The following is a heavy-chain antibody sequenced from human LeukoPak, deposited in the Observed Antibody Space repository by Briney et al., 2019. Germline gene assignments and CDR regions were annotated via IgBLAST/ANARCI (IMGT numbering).Heavy chain of an antibody. V-gene: IGHV4-34*01. CDR1: GGSFSGYY. CDR2: INHSGST. J-gene: IGHJ5*02. D-gene: IGHD6-13*01. CDR3: ARRGSSWKTNWFDP. Sequence: SETLSLTCAVYGGSFSGYYWSWIRQPPGKGLEWIGEINHSGSTNYNPSLKSRVTISVDTSKNQFSLKLSSVTAADTAVYYCARRGSSWKTNWFDPWGQGTLVTVSS.